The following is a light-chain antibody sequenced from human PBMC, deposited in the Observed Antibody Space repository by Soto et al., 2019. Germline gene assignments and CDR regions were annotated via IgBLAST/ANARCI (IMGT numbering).Light chain of an antibody. CDR3: SSYTTISTLVI. Sequence: QSALTQPASVSGSPGQSITISCTGSSSDIGGYDYVSWYQQHPGKAPKLIIYDVTNRPSGVSNRFSGSKSGNTASLTISGLQAADESDYYCSSYTTISTLVIFGGGTKLTVL. CDR1: SSDIGGYDY. V-gene: IGLV2-14*01. J-gene: IGLJ2*01. CDR2: DVT.